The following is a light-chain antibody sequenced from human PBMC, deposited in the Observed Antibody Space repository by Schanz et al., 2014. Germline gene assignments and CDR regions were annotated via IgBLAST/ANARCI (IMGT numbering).Light chain of an antibody. J-gene: IGKJ2*02. CDR3: QQYGSSPPCT. Sequence: EIVLTQSPGTLSLSPGERATLSCRASQSISSKYFAWYQQRPGLAPRLLIYAAYTRASGIPDKFSGSGSGTDFTLTITRLEPEDFALYYCQQYGSSPPCTFGQGTKLEIK. V-gene: IGKV3-20*01. CDR2: AAY. CDR1: QSISSKY.